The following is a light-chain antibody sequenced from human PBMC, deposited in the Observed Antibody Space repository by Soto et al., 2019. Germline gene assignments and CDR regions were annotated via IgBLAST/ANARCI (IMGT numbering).Light chain of an antibody. V-gene: IGLV2-8*01. J-gene: IGLJ2*01. CDR1: SSDVGGYNC. CDR2: EVS. CDR3: SSYAGSNIPVV. Sequence: QSVLTQPPSASGSLGQSVTISCTGTSSDVGGYNCVSWYQQHPGKAPKLMIYEVSKRPSGVPDRFSGSKSGNTASLTVSGLQAEDEADYYCSSYAGSNIPVVFGGGTQLTVL.